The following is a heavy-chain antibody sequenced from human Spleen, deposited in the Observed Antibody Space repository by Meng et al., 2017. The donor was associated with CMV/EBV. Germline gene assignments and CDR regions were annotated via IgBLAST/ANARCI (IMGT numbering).Heavy chain of an antibody. Sequence: GGSLRLSCAASGFTFSSYWMHWVRQTPGKGLMWVSRINSDGRTTNYADSVKGRFTISRDNAKNTLYLQMNSLRDEDTAVYYCAKDGGGRCSGYEDLFDYWGQGTLVTVSS. CDR1: GFTFSSYW. CDR2: INSDGRTT. D-gene: IGHD5-12*01. V-gene: IGHV3-74*01. CDR3: AKDGGGRCSGYEDLFDY. J-gene: IGHJ4*02.